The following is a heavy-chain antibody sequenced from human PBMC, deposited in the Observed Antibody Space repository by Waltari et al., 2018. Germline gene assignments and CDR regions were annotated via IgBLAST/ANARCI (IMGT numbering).Heavy chain of an antibody. CDR2: ISADGSRK. V-gene: IGHV3-30*04. Sequence: QVQLVESGGGVVQPGRSLRLSCVVSGFTSNNFVTHWVRQAPGDGLEWVAMISADGSRKYHADSVKDRFTISRDDSKNTLYLEMNSLRAEDTAIYYCARDLYGIDMSRTGMDVWGQGTTVTVSS. CDR1: GFTSNNFV. CDR3: ARDLYGIDMSRTGMDV. D-gene: IGHD4-17*01. J-gene: IGHJ6*02.